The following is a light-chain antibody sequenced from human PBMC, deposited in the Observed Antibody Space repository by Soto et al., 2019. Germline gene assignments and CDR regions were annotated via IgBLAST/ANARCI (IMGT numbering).Light chain of an antibody. V-gene: IGLV1-47*02. CDR2: GNT. J-gene: IGLJ3*02. CDR3: AAWDDSLSGVV. Sequence: QAVVTQPPSASGTPGQRITISCSGSSSNIGSNYVFWYQQLPGTAPKLLIFGNTKRPSGVPDRFSGSKSGTSASLAIRGLRSEDEADYYCAAWDDSLSGVVFGGGTKLTVL. CDR1: SSNIGSNY.